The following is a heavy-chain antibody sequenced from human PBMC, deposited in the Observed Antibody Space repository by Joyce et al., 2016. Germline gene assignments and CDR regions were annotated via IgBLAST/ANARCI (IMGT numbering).Heavy chain of an antibody. CDR3: ARDAGFGLDALDI. V-gene: IGHV6-1*01. D-gene: IGHD3/OR15-3a*01. Sequence: QVQLQQSGPGLVKPSQILSLTCAISGDFVSSNSAAWNWIRQSPSRGLEWLGRTFYRSKWYNDYAVSVRSRISINPDTAKNLFSLHLNAVTPEDTAVYYCARDAGFGLDALDIWGQGTIVTVSS. CDR1: GDFVSSNSAA. J-gene: IGHJ3*02. CDR2: TFYRSKWYN.